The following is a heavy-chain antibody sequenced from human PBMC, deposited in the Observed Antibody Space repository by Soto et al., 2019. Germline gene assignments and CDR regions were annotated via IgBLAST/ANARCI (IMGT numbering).Heavy chain of an antibody. CDR1: RFTFSTYW. CDR2: IHQDGNEK. Sequence: GGSLRLSCAASRFTFSTYWMTWVRLTPGKGLEWVANIHQDGNEKYYMDSVKGRFTISRDNAKNSLYLQMTSLRAEVTAVYYCAGGNALDVWGQGTTVTVSS. V-gene: IGHV3-7*01. CDR3: AGGNALDV. J-gene: IGHJ6*02.